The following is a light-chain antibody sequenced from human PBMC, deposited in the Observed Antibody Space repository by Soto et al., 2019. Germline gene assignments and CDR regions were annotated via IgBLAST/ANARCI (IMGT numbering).Light chain of an antibody. CDR3: QQYGSFSPIT. Sequence: EIQMTQYPSTLSASVGDRVTITCRASRSISNWLAWYQQRPGIAPKLLIFDASILQSGVPSRFSGSGSGTEFTLSISRLQTDDFATYNCQQYGSFSPITFGGGTKVDIK. CDR1: RSISNW. CDR2: DAS. J-gene: IGKJ4*01. V-gene: IGKV1-5*01.